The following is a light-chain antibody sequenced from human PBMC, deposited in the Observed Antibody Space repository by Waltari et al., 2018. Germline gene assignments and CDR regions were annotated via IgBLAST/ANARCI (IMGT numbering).Light chain of an antibody. CDR1: QTVSTIS. CDR2: GAS. J-gene: IGKJ4*01. V-gene: IGKV3-20*01. Sequence: IVLTQPPRSLSLSSGARATVSCWGSQTVSTISLSWYQQKPRQAPRPLIYGASNRATGIPDRFSGSGSGTEFTLTISRLEPEDVAVYYCQQYDGSVVTFGGGTKVEIK. CDR3: QQYDGSVVT.